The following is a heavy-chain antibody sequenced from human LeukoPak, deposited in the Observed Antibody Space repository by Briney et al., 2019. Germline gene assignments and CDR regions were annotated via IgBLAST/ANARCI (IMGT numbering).Heavy chain of an antibody. Sequence: PLGSLRLSCAASGFTFSTYSTNWVRQAPGKGLEWISYISSGSTIIYYIDSVKGRFAISRDNVNNSLYLQMNSLRDEDTAVYYCARWIAEGGYKRVDPWGQGTLVSVSS. V-gene: IGHV3-48*02. J-gene: IGHJ5*02. CDR3: ARWIAEGGYKRVDP. CDR2: ISSGSTII. D-gene: IGHD1-1*01. CDR1: GFTFSTYS.